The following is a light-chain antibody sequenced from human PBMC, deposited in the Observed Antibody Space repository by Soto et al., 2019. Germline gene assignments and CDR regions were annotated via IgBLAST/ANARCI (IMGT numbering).Light chain of an antibody. CDR3: EAWDDSLNGVV. J-gene: IGLJ2*01. CDR1: SSNIAINT. Sequence: QSVLTQPPSESWTPGQSVTFSCSGSSSNIAINTVNWYQQLPGTAPKLLIYSNNQRPSGVPDRFSGSKSGTPASLVISGLQSEDEADYYCEAWDDSLNGVVFGGGTKLTVL. V-gene: IGLV1-44*01. CDR2: SNN.